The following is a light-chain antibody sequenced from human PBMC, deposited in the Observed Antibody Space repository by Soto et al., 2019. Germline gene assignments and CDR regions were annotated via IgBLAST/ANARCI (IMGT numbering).Light chain of an antibody. CDR3: HQRPYWAAMT. CDR2: DAS. CDR1: LSVSVY. J-gene: IGKJ5*01. Sequence: LSGRGVDPRCCRISLSVSVYLDWYQQKPGQAPRLLISDASNRATGIPARFSGSGSGTDFTLTIRSLEHEDFAVYYSHQRPYWAAMTVGERTRLEI. V-gene: IGKV3-11*01.